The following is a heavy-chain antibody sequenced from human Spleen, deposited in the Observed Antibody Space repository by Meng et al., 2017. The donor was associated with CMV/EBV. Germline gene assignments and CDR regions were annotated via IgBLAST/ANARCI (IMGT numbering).Heavy chain of an antibody. CDR1: GGTFSSYA. D-gene: IGHD2-2*02. Sequence: VKVSCKASGGTFSSYAISWVRQAPGQGLEWMGGIIPIFGTANYAQKFQGRVTITTDESTSTAYMELSSLRSEDTAVYYCARPADYCSSTSCYTYGMDVWGQGTTVTVSS. V-gene: IGHV1-69*13. CDR3: ARPADYCSSTSCYTYGMDV. J-gene: IGHJ6*02. CDR2: IIPIFGTA.